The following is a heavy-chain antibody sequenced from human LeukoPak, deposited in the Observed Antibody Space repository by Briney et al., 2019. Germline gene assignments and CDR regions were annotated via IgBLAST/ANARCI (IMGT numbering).Heavy chain of an antibody. V-gene: IGHV3-53*01. J-gene: IGHJ3*02. CDR1: GFTVSSNY. CDR3: AIGDLIETFDI. D-gene: IGHD2-21*01. Sequence: PGGSLRLSCAASGFTVSSNYMSWVRQAPGKGREGGSVIYSGGSTYYADSVKGRFTISRDNSKNTLYLQMNSLRAEDTAVYYCAIGDLIETFDIWGQGTMVTVSS. CDR2: IYSGGST.